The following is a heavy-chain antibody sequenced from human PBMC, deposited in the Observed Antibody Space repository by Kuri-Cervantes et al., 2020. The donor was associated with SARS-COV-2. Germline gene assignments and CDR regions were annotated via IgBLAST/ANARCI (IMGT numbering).Heavy chain of an antibody. J-gene: IGHJ4*02. CDR1: VCTFSSYA. Sequence: ASVKVSCKASVCTFSSYAISWVRQAPGQGLEWMGGIIAYNGNTNYAQKLQGRVTMTTDTSTSTAYMELRSLRSDDTALYFWARALFGQLTPSWTIDYWGQGTLVTVSS. CDR2: IIAYNGNT. D-gene: IGHD2-2*01. V-gene: IGHV1-18*01. CDR3: ARALFGQLTPSWTIDY.